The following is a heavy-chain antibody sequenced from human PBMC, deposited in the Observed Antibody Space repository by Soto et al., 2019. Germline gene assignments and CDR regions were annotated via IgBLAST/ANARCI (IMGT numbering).Heavy chain of an antibody. CDR3: ARLGGDSSGWYPDYYYSGMDV. J-gene: IGHJ6*02. D-gene: IGHD6-19*01. CDR2: INAGNGNT. Sequence: ASVNVSGKGSGYTCTSYAMHWVRKTPGQRLEWMGWINAGNGNTKYSQKFQGRVTITRDTSASTAYMELSSLRSEDTAVYYCARLGGDSSGWYPDYYYSGMDVWGQGTTVTVSS. CDR1: GYTCTSYA. V-gene: IGHV1-3*01.